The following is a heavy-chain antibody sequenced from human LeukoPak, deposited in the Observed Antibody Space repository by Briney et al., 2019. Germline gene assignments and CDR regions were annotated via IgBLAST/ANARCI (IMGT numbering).Heavy chain of an antibody. CDR1: GFTFSSYA. J-gene: IGHJ4*02. Sequence: PGGSLRLSCAASGFTFSSYAMSWVRQAPGKGLEWFSAISGSGGSTYYADSVKGRFTISRDNSKNTLYLQMNSLRAEDTAVYYCEKDPGSSLNFDYWGQGTLVTVSS. CDR3: EKDPGSSLNFDY. D-gene: IGHD6-13*01. CDR2: ISGSGGST. V-gene: IGHV3-23*01.